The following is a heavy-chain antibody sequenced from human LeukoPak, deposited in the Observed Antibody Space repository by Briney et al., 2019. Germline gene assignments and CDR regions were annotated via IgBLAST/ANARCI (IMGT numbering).Heavy chain of an antibody. V-gene: IGHV3-23*01. CDR1: GFTFSSYG. CDR3: AKDSITMIWGSHLGY. CDR2: ISGSGGST. J-gene: IGHJ4*02. Sequence: PGGSLRLSCAASGFTFSSYGMSWVRQAPGKGLGWVSAISGSGGSTYYADSVKGRFTISRDNSKNTLFLQMNSLRAEDTAVYYCAKDSITMIWGSHLGYWGQGTLVTVSS. D-gene: IGHD3-10*01.